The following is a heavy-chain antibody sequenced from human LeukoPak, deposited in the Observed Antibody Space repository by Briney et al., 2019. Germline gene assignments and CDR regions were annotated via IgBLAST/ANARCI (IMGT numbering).Heavy chain of an antibody. Sequence: ASVKVSCKASGYTFTGYYMHWVRQAPGQGLEWMGWINPNRGGTHYAQKFQGRVTMTRETSNSTAYMELSRLRSDDTAVYYCARDLSYYDFRSAYYPGAFDIWGQGTMVTVSS. CDR3: ARDLSYYDFRSAYYPGAFDI. CDR1: GYTFTGYY. J-gene: IGHJ3*02. CDR2: INPNRGGT. D-gene: IGHD3-3*01. V-gene: IGHV1-2*02.